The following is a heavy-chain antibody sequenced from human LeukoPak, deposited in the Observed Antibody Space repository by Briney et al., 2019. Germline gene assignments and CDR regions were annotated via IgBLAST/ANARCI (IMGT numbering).Heavy chain of an antibody. CDR3: AKDGAFGVVMGYFDY. V-gene: IGHV3-23*01. CDR2: ISGSGGST. D-gene: IGHD3-3*01. CDR1: GFTFSDYY. Sequence: GGSLRLSCAASGFTFSDYYMSWIRQAPGKGLEWVSAISGSGGSTYYADSVKGRFTISRDNSKNTLYLQMNSLRAEDTAVYYCAKDGAFGVVMGYFDYWGQGTLVTVSS. J-gene: IGHJ4*02.